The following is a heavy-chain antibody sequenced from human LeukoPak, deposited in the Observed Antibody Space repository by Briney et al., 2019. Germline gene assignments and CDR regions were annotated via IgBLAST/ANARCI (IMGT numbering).Heavy chain of an antibody. V-gene: IGHV3-33*01. CDR1: GFAFSSYG. CDR3: VGGSGRFDY. CDR2: IWYDGSNK. D-gene: IGHD3-10*01. Sequence: GGSLRLSCAASGFAFSSYGMHWVRQAPGKGLGWVAVIWYDGSNKYYADSVKGRFTISRDNSKNTLYLQMNSLRAEDTAVYYCVGGSGRFDYWGQGTPVTVSS. J-gene: IGHJ4*02.